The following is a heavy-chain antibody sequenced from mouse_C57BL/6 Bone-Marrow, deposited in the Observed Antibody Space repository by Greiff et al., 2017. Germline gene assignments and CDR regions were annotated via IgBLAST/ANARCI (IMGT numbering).Heavy chain of an antibody. V-gene: IGHV7-3*01. CDR2: IRNKANGYTT. CDR1: GFTFTDYY. Sequence: EVMLVESGGGLVQPGGSLSLSCAASGFTFTDYYMSWVRQPPGKALEWLGFIRNKANGYTTEYSASVKGRFTISRDNSQSILYLQMNALRAEDSATYYCATITGTGRCAYWGQGTLVTVSA. CDR3: ATITGTGRCAY. D-gene: IGHD4-1*01. J-gene: IGHJ3*01.